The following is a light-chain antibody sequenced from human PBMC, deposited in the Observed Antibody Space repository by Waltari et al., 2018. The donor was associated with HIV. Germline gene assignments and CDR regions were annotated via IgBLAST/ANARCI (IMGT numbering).Light chain of an antibody. J-gene: IGLJ2*01. CDR3: QVWDSSSDHVV. Sequence: SYVLTQPPSVSVAPGQTARITCGGNKIGGKSVHWYQQKTGQAPVLVVYDDSDRPSGIPERFSGSNSGNTATLTISRVEAGDEADYYCQVWDSSSDHVVFGGGTKLTVL. CDR1: KIGGKS. CDR2: DDS. V-gene: IGLV3-21*02.